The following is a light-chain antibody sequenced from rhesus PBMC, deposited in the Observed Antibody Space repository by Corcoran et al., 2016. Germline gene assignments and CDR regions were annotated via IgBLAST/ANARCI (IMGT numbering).Light chain of an antibody. Sequence: DIVMTQSPDSLAVSLGERVTINCKSSQSLLYSSNNKNYLAWYQQKPGQAPKLLIYWSSPREPGVPKRFRGSGSGTDFTLTISGLQAEDVAVYYCQQYYSTPYSFGQGTKVEIK. CDR1: QSLLYSSNNKNY. CDR3: QQYYSTPYS. CDR2: WSS. J-gene: IGKJ2*01. V-gene: IGKV4-1*01.